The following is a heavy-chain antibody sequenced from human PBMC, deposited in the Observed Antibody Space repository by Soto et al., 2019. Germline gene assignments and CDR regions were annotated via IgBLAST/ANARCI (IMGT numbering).Heavy chain of an antibody. J-gene: IGHJ4*02. V-gene: IGHV4-59*01. CDR1: GGSISSYY. CDR2: IYYSGST. CDR3: ARGLGGYDSLDY. D-gene: IGHD5-12*01. Sequence: QVQLQESGPGLVKPSETLSLTCTVSGGSISSYYWSWIRQPPGKGLEWIGYIYYSGSTNYNPSLKSRVTISVDTSKNQFSLKLSSVTAAGTAVYYCARGLGGYDSLDYWGQGTLVTVSS.